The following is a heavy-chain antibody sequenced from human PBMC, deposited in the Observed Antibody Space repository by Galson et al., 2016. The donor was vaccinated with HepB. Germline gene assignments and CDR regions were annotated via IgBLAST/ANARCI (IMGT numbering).Heavy chain of an antibody. CDR2: ISGSGSAI. Sequence: SLRLSCAASGFTFSAYYMRWIRQAPGRGLEWISYISGSGSAIYYAGSVTGRFTISRDNSKDSLYLQMNSLRAEDTAVYYCARYCSSSSCELADYYYYYYGMNVWGQGTTVTVSS. CDR1: GFTFSAYY. D-gene: IGHD2-2*01. CDR3: ARYCSSSSCELADYYYYYYGMNV. J-gene: IGHJ6*02. V-gene: IGHV3-11*01.